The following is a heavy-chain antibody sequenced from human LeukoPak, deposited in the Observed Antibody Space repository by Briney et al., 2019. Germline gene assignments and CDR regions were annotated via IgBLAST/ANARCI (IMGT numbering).Heavy chain of an antibody. CDR3: ARGKIAARRGGWFDP. CDR2: IIPILGIA. J-gene: IGHJ5*02. CDR1: GGTFCSYA. V-gene: IGHV1-69*04. D-gene: IGHD6-6*01. Sequence: EASVKVSCKASGGTFCSYAISWVRQAPGQGLEWMGRIIPILGIANYAQKFQGRVTITADKSTSTAYMELSSLRSGDTAVYYCARGKIAARRGGWFDPWGQGTLVTVSS.